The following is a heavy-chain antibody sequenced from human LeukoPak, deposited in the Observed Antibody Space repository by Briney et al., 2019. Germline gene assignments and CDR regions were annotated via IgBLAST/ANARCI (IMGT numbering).Heavy chain of an antibody. CDR2: IYHSGST. J-gene: IGHJ4*02. D-gene: IGHD6-19*01. CDR1: GGSISSSNW. V-gene: IGHV4-4*02. Sequence: SETLSLTCAVSGGSISSSNWWSWVRQPPGKGLEWIGEIYHSGSTNYNPSLESRVTISVDKSKNQFSLKLSSVTAADTAVYYCARESVPVAGAYYFDYWGQGTLVTVSS. CDR3: ARESVPVAGAYYFDY.